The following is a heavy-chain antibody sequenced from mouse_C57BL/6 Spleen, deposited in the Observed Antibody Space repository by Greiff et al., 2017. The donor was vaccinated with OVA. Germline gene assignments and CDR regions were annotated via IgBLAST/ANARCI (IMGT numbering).Heavy chain of an antibody. J-gene: IGHJ1*03. CDR3: ARNYGSSSHWYFDV. CDR2: IYPGDGDT. Sequence: VQLVESGPELVKPGASVKISCKASGYAFSSSWMNWVKQRPGKGLEWIGRIYPGDGDTNYNGKFKGKATLTADKSSSTAYMQLSSLTSEDSAVYFCARNYGSSSHWYFDVWGTGTTVTVSS. CDR1: GYAFSSSW. V-gene: IGHV1-82*01. D-gene: IGHD1-1*01.